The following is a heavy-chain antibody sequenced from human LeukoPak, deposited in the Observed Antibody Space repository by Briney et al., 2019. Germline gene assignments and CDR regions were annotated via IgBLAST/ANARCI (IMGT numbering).Heavy chain of an antibody. D-gene: IGHD5-18*01. CDR3: ARDQSHSYGRAY. J-gene: IGHJ4*02. V-gene: IGHV3-53*01. Sequence: GGTLRLSCAASGFTVSSNYMSWVRQAPGKGLEWVSVIYSGGSTYYAASVKGRFTISRDNSKNTLYLQMNSLRDADTAVYYCARDQSHSYGRAYWGQGTLVTVSP. CDR1: GFTVSSNY. CDR2: IYSGGST.